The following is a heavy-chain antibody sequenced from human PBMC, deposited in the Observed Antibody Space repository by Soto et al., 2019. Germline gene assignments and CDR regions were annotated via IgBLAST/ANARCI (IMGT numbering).Heavy chain of an antibody. Sequence: PGESLKISCKGSGYSFTNYWIGWVRAMPGKGLEWMGIIYPGDSDTRYSPSFQGQVIISVDQSISTAYLQWSSLQASDTAMYYCARQDYNYAYFDFWGQGTLVTVSS. V-gene: IGHV5-51*01. CDR3: ARQDYNYAYFDF. D-gene: IGHD5-18*01. J-gene: IGHJ4*02. CDR1: GYSFTNYW. CDR2: IYPGDSDT.